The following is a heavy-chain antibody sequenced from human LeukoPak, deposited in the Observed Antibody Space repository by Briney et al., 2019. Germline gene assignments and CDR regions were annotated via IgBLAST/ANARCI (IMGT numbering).Heavy chain of an antibody. CDR1: GYTFTSYG. CDR2: ISAYNGNT. J-gene: IGHJ4*02. Sequence: ASVKVSCKASGYTFTSYGISWVRQAPGQGLEWMGWISAYNGNTNYAQKLQGRVTMTTDTSTSTAYMELSRLRSDDTAVYYCAREGYGDYQFDYWGQGTLVTVSS. D-gene: IGHD4-17*01. V-gene: IGHV1-18*01. CDR3: AREGYGDYQFDY.